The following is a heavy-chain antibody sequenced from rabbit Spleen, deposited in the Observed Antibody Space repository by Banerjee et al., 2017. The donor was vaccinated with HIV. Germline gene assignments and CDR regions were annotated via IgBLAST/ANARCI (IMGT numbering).Heavy chain of an antibody. Sequence: LEESGGGLVKPGGTLTLTCTVSGFSFSSNWICWVRQAPGKGLEWIACIDTDSSGSTWYATWAKGRFTISKTSSTTVTLQMTSLTAADTATYFCARGEYFTVGFSAYGIYLDLWGPGTLVTVS. J-gene: IGHJ6*01. CDR1: GFSFSSNW. CDR2: IDTDSSGST. V-gene: IGHV1S45*01. CDR3: ARGEYFTVGFSAYGIYLDL. D-gene: IGHD5-1*01.